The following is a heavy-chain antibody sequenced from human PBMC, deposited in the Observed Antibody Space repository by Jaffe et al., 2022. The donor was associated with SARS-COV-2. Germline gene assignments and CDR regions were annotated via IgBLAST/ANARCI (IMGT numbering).Heavy chain of an antibody. J-gene: IGHJ4*02. CDR3: VREVALMVHGKRQDYFDN. V-gene: IGHV3-33*01. D-gene: IGHD2-8*01. CDR2: IWYDGSSE. Sequence: QVQLVESGGGVVQPGRSLRLSCAASGFTFSHYGMHWVRQAPGKGLEWVAVIWYDGSSESYADSVRGRFTMSRDNSKDTMYLQMNSLRPEDTAVYYCVREVALMVHGKRQDYFDNWGQGTLVTVSS. CDR1: GFTFSHYG.